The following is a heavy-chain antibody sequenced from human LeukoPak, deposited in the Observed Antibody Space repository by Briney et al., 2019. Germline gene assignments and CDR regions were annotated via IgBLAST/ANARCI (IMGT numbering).Heavy chain of an antibody. D-gene: IGHD3-22*01. CDR1: GFTFSSSA. V-gene: IGHV3-23*01. Sequence: PGGSLRLSCAASGFTFSSSAMSWVRQAPGKGLEWVSAISNNGGYTYYADSVQGRFTISRDNSKNTLYLQMNSLRAEDTAVYYCARDFDSSGPFDYWGQGTLVTVSS. CDR3: ARDFDSSGPFDY. CDR2: ISNNGGYT. J-gene: IGHJ4*02.